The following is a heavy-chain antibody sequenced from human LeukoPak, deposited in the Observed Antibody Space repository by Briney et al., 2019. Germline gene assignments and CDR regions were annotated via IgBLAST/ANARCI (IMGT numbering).Heavy chain of an antibody. D-gene: IGHD3-22*01. CDR2: ISSSNSYI. CDR1: GFTFSTYS. CDR3: ARVEGYYDSSGYSAWDY. Sequence: GGSLRLSCAASGFTFSTYSMTWVRQAPGKGLEWVSSISSSNSYIYYADSVKGRFTISRDNAKSSLYLQMDSLRAEDTAVYYCARVEGYYDSSGYSAWDYWGQGTLVTVSS. J-gene: IGHJ4*02. V-gene: IGHV3-21*01.